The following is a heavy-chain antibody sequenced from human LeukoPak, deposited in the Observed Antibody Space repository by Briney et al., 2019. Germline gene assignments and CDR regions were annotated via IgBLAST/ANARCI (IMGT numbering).Heavy chain of an antibody. D-gene: IGHD6-19*01. J-gene: IGHJ4*02. V-gene: IGHV3-23*01. CDR3: ASLLNSGSYSIADF. Sequence: GGSLRLSCAASGFTFSSYAMSWVRQAPGKGLEWVSAISGSGGSTYYADSVKGRFTISRDNAKNSLYLQMNSLRAEDTAVYYCASLLNSGSYSIADFWGQGTLVTVSS. CDR1: GFTFSSYA. CDR2: ISGSGGST.